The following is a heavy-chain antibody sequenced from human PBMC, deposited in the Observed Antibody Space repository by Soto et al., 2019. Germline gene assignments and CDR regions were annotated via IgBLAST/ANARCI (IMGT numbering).Heavy chain of an antibody. CDR1: GVIFXDYG. V-gene: IGHV3-30*03. D-gene: IGHD2-21*01. CDR3: VRDMQLWRLGS. J-gene: IGHJ4*02. CDR2: ISYDGSNK. Sequence: PGGSQRLSSVCSGVIFXDYGIHLVSQAPGKGLEWVAVISYDGSNKYYADSVKGRFTISRDNSKNTLYLQMNSLRAEDTAVYYCVRDMQLWRLGSWGQGTLVTVSS.